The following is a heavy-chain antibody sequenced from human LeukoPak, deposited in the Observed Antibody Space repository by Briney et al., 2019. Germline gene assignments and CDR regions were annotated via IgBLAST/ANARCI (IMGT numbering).Heavy chain of an antibody. Sequence: SETLSLTCTVSGGSISSYYWSWIRQPPGKGLEWIGYIYYSGSTNYNPSLKSRATISVDTSKNQFSLKLSSVTAADTAVYYCARHRGYYDSSGYEGWGQGTLVTVSS. CDR2: IYYSGST. D-gene: IGHD3-22*01. J-gene: IGHJ4*02. CDR3: ARHRGYYDSSGYEG. V-gene: IGHV4-59*08. CDR1: GGSISSYY.